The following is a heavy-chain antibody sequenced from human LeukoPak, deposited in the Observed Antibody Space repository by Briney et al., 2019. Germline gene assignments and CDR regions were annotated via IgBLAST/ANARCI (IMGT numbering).Heavy chain of an antibody. J-gene: IGHJ4*02. CDR2: IYFSGST. CDR1: GASISSGDYY. V-gene: IGHV4-30-4*08. CDR3: ASLGALQDH. Sequence: SQTLSLTCTVSGASISSGDYYWSWIRQPPGKGLEWIGYIYFSGSTYYNPSLKSRVTMSVDTAKNQFSLKLSSVTAADTAVYYCASLGALQDHWGQGTLVTVSS. D-gene: IGHD4/OR15-4a*01.